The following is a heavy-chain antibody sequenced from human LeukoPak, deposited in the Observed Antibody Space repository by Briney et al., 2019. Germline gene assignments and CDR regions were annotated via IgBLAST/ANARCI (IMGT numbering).Heavy chain of an antibody. Sequence: PSETLSLTCTVSGGSISSYYWSWIRQPAGKGLEWIGRIYTSGSTNYNPSLKSRVTMSVDTSKNQFSLKLSSVTAADTAVYYCARVNDFWSGYWYYFDYWGQGTLVTVSS. CDR3: ARVNDFWSGYWYYFDY. D-gene: IGHD3-3*01. CDR2: IYTSGST. CDR1: GGSISSYY. J-gene: IGHJ4*02. V-gene: IGHV4-4*07.